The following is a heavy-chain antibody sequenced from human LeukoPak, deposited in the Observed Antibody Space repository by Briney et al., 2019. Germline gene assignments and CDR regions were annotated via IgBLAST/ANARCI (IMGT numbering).Heavy chain of an antibody. V-gene: IGHV3-48*01. Sequence: QPGGSLRLSCAASGFTFSSYSMNWVRQAPGKGLEWVSYISSSSSTIYYADSVKGRFTISRDNAKNSLYLQMNSLRAEDTAVYYCARDSQYYYDSSGYYYDYYYYYMDVWGKGTTVTISS. CDR2: ISSSSSTI. CDR1: GFTFSSYS. CDR3: ARDSQYYYDSSGYYYDYYYYYMDV. J-gene: IGHJ6*03. D-gene: IGHD3-22*01.